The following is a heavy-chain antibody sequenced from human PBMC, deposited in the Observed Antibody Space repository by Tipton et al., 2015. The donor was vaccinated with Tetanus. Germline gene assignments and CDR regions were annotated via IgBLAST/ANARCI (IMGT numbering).Heavy chain of an antibody. J-gene: IGHJ6*02. V-gene: IGHV4-39*01. Sequence: TLSLTCTVSGGSISSSSYYWGWIRQPPGKGLEWIGSIYYSGSTYYNASVKSRVSISVDTSKNQFSLKLSSVTAADTAVYYCARAEVNFTTAPPGYYNVYYYYGMDVWGQGTTVTVAS. CDR3: ARAEVNFTTAPPGYYNVYYYYGMDV. D-gene: IGHD3-9*01. CDR1: GGSISSSSYY. CDR2: IYYSGST.